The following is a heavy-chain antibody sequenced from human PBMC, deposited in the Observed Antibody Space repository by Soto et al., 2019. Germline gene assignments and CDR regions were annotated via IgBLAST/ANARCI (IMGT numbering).Heavy chain of an antibody. CDR3: ARGYYYDSSGYLSYYYYGMDV. D-gene: IGHD3-22*01. Sequence: SQTQSVTCTARGSSISSSSYYWVRIRQPPAKRLARIGIIYYRGSTSYNPSLQRRVAIPVDRSENQFSQKLSSVAAADTAVYYCARGYYYDSSGYLSYYYYGMDVCGQGTTGSVSS. CDR2: IYYRGST. V-gene: IGHV4-39*01. CDR1: GSSISSSSYY. J-gene: IGHJ6*02.